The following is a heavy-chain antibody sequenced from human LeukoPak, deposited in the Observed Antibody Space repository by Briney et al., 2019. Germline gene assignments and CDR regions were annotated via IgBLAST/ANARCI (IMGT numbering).Heavy chain of an antibody. D-gene: IGHD3-10*01. Sequence: SETLSLTCTVSGGSISSSSYYWSWIRQPPGKGLEWIGEINHSGSTNYNPSLKSRVTISVDTSKNQFSLKLSSVTAADTAAYYCARRGGIIRGVASYYYMDVWGKGTTVTISS. V-gene: IGHV4-39*01. CDR3: ARRGGIIRGVASYYYMDV. CDR1: GGSISSSSYY. CDR2: INHSGST. J-gene: IGHJ6*03.